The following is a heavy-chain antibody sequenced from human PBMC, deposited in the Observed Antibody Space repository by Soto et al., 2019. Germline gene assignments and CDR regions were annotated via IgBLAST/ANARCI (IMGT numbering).Heavy chain of an antibody. V-gene: IGHV6-1*01. Sequence: SQNLSLTCAISGDSVSSNSAAWNWIRQSPSRGLEWLGRTYYRSKWYNDYAVSVKSRITINPDTSKNQFSLQLNSVTPEDTAVYYCARDPSSGWPYYYYYGMDVWGQGTTVTVSS. CDR1: GDSVSSNSAA. CDR2: TYYRSKWYN. D-gene: IGHD6-19*01. CDR3: ARDPSSGWPYYYYYGMDV. J-gene: IGHJ6*02.